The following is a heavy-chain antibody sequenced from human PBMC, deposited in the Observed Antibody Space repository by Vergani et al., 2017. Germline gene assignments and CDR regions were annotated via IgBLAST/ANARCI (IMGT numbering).Heavy chain of an antibody. CDR3: AKDIGDDGSGFDY. Sequence: EVQLVGSGGGLVQPGRSLRLSCAASGFTFDDYALHWVRQAPGKGLEWVSGISWNSGSIGYADSVKGRFTISRDNAKNSLYLQMNSLRAEDTALYYCAKDIGDDGSGFDYWGQGTLVTVSS. D-gene: IGHD3-10*01. CDR2: ISWNSGSI. CDR1: GFTFDDYA. J-gene: IGHJ4*02. V-gene: IGHV3-9*01.